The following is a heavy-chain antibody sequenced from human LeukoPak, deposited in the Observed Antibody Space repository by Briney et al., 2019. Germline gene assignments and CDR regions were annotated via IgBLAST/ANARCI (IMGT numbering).Heavy chain of an antibody. CDR2: INPSGGIT. J-gene: IGHJ4*02. V-gene: IGHV1-46*03. CDR3: AGGQLWIFDY. D-gene: IGHD5-18*01. CDR1: GYSFTSKY. Sequence: GASVKVSCKASGYSFTSKYIHWVRQAPGQGPEWVGIINPSGGITSYPQKFQGRFTMTRDTSTSTVYLEMSSLKSEATAVYSCAGGQLWIFDYWGQGTLVTVSS.